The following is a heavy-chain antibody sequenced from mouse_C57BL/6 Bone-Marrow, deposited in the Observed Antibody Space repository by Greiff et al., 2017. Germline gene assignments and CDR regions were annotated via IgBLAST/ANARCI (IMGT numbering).Heavy chain of an antibody. CDR3: ARDWTYGSSLDFDY. D-gene: IGHD1-1*01. Sequence: EVMLVESGGGLVKPGGSLKLSCAASGFTFSSYAMSWVRQTPEKRLEWVATISDGGSYTYYPDNVKGRFTISRDNAKNNLYLQMSHLKSEDTAMYYCARDWTYGSSLDFDYWGQGTTLTVSS. CDR1: GFTFSSYA. J-gene: IGHJ2*01. V-gene: IGHV5-4*01. CDR2: ISDGGSYT.